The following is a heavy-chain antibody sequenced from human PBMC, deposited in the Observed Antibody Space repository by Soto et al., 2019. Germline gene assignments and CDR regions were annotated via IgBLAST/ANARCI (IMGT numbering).Heavy chain of an antibody. CDR1: GGSINSSDHF. CDR2: VYYTETT. V-gene: IGHV4-39*01. D-gene: IGHD3-10*02. CDR3: ARQRVLSTNMFITSFDP. Sequence: SETLSLTCSLSGGSINSSDHFWGLILQTPGKGLEWIGSVYYTETTYYNPSLKSPVTISVETSRNTFSLKVNSVTAADTGIYYCARQRVLSTNMFITSFDPWGQGTLVTVSS. J-gene: IGHJ5*02.